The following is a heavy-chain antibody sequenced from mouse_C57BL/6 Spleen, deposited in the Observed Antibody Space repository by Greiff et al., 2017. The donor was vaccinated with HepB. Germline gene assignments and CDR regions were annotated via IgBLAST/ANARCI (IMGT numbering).Heavy chain of an antibody. D-gene: IGHD1-1*01. J-gene: IGHJ1*03. Sequence: VQLQQPGAELVKPGASVKLSCKASGYTFTSYWMHWVKQRPGQGLEWIGMIHPNSGSTNYNEKFKSKATLTVDKSSSTAYMQLSSLTSEDSAVYYCARGALVITTVVADWYFDVWGTGTTVTVSS. CDR3: ARGALVITTVVADWYFDV. CDR2: IHPNSGST. V-gene: IGHV1-64*01. CDR1: GYTFTSYW.